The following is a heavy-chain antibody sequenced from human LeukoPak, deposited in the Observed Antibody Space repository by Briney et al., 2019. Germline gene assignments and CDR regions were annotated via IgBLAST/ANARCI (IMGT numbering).Heavy chain of an antibody. J-gene: IGHJ6*02. CDR2: IYYSGST. D-gene: IGHD3-10*01. V-gene: IGHV4-39*07. CDR3: ARDLNGSGSYYYYYYYGMDV. Sequence: SETLSLTCTVSGGSISSSSYYWGWIRQPPGKGLEWIGSIYYSGSTYYNPSLKSRVTISVDTSKNQFSLKLSSVTAADTAVYYCARDLNGSGSYYYYYYYGMDVWGQGTTVTVSS. CDR1: GGSISSSSYY.